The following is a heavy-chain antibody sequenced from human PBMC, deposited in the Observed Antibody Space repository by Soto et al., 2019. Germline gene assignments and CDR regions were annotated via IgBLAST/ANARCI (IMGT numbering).Heavy chain of an antibody. CDR2: ISYDGSNK. V-gene: IGHV3-30-3*01. D-gene: IGHD3-10*01. Sequence: QVQLVESGGGVVQPGRSLRLSCAASGFTFSSYAMHWVRQAPGKGLEWVAVISYDGSNKYYADSVKGRFTISRDNSKNTLYLQMNSLRAEDTAVYYCARVKYGSDTYYFDYWGQGTLVTVSS. CDR3: ARVKYGSDTYYFDY. CDR1: GFTFSSYA. J-gene: IGHJ4*02.